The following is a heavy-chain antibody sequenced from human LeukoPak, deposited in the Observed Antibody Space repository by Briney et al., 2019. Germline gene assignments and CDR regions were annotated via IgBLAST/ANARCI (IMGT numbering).Heavy chain of an antibody. V-gene: IGHV4-59*08. J-gene: IGHJ6*03. CDR2: IYYSGST. Sequence: SETLSLICTVSGGSIIGYYWSWIRQPPGKGLEWIGYIYYSGSTNYNPSLKSRVTISVDTSKNQFSLKLSSVTAADTAVYYCARLHADTTMTPYYYYIYVWGKGSTVTVSS. CDR1: GGSIIGYY. CDR3: ARLHADTTMTPYYYYIYV. D-gene: IGHD5-18*01.